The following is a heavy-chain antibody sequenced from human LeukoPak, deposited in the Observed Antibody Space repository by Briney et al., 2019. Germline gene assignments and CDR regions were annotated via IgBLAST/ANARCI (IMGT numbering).Heavy chain of an antibody. Sequence: GGSLRLSCAASGFTFSSYAMSWVRQAPGKGLEWVSAISGNGGSTYYADSVKGRFTISRDNAKKSLYLRMDSLRAEDTAVYYCARDPPNWGFGYWGQGTLVTVSS. CDR1: GFTFSSYA. J-gene: IGHJ4*02. CDR3: ARDPPNWGFGY. V-gene: IGHV3-23*01. D-gene: IGHD7-27*01. CDR2: ISGNGGST.